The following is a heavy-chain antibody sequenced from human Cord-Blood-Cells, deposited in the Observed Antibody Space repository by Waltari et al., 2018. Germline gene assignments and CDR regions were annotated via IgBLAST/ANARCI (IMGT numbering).Heavy chain of an antibody. CDR1: GGSFSGYY. J-gene: IGHJ4*02. Sequence: QVQLQQWGAGLLKPSETLSLTFAVYGGSFSGYYWSWIRQPPGKGLEWIGEINHSVSTNYTPSLKSRVTISVDTSKTQFYLKLSSVTAADTAVYYCARHSGSYNYFDYWGQGTLVTVSS. D-gene: IGHD1-26*01. V-gene: IGHV4-34*01. CDR3: ARHSGSYNYFDY. CDR2: INHSVST.